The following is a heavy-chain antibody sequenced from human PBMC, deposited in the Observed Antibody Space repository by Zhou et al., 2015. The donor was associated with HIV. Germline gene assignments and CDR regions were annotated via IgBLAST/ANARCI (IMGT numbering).Heavy chain of an antibody. CDR3: ARDATRGGDFDY. Sequence: EMQLLESGGGVVQPGGSLRLSCVGSGFTFSGHSMNWVRQAPGKGPEWVANIKEDGTDKYYADSVRGRFTFSRDNAKNSVYLQMNTVRVEDTAVYYCARDATRGGDFDYWGQGTPVTVSS. J-gene: IGHJ4*02. CDR1: GFTFSGHS. V-gene: IGHV3-7*01. CDR2: IKEDGTDK. D-gene: IGHD3-10*01.